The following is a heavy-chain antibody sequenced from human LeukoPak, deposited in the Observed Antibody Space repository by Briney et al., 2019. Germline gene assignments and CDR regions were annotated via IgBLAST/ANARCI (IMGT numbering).Heavy chain of an antibody. J-gene: IGHJ6*03. V-gene: IGHV4-38-2*01. CDR3: ARLHYYYYMDV. CDR1: GYSISSGYY. CDR2: MYHSGST. Sequence: SETLSHTCAVSGYSISSGYYWGWIRQPPGKGLGWIGSMYHSGSTYYNPSLKSRVTISVDTSKNQFSLKLSSVTAADTAVYSCARLHYYYYMDVWGKGTTVTVSS.